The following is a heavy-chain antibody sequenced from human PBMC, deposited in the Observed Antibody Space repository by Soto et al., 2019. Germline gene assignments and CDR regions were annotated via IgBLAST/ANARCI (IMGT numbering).Heavy chain of an antibody. Sequence: SETLSLTCAVYSGSFSGYYWSWIRQPPGKGLEWIGEIYHGLSIVYNPSLKSRVTISGDSSKNQFSLKLSSVTAADTAVYYCARHGGYYFDYWGQGTLVTVLL. CDR1: SGSFSGYY. D-gene: IGHD3-16*01. CDR3: ARHGGYYFDY. J-gene: IGHJ4*02. CDR2: IYHGLSI. V-gene: IGHV4-34*01.